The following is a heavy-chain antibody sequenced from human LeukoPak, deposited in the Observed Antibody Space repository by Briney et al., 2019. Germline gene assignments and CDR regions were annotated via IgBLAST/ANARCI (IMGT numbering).Heavy chain of an antibody. J-gene: IGHJ4*02. D-gene: IGHD3-22*01. CDR3: ARDHDSSGYSNLYFDY. Sequence: ASVKVSCKASGGTFSSYAISWVRQAPGQGLEWMGGIIPIFGTANYAQKFQGRVTITADESTSTAYMELSSLRSEDTAVYYCARDHDSSGYSNLYFDYRGQGTLVTVSS. CDR2: IIPIFGTA. V-gene: IGHV1-69*13. CDR1: GGTFSSYA.